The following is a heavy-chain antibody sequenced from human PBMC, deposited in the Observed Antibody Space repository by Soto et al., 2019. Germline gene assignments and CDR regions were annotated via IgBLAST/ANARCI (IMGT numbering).Heavy chain of an antibody. V-gene: IGHV1-69*08. CDR2: IIPTLNRA. D-gene: IGHD4-17*01. Sequence: VQLVQSGAEVKKPGSSVKVSCKASGGTFNMYTFNWVRQAPGQGLEWMGRIIPTLNRANYAQKFQGRVTITADESTSPAYMEPSSLRAEDTAVYYCARERGDDYGDYARGQGTLVTVSS. CDR1: GGTFNMYT. CDR3: ARERGDDYGDYA. J-gene: IGHJ4*02.